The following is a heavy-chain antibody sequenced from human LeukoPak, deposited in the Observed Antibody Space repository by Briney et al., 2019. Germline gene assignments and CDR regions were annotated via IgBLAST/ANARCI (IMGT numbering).Heavy chain of an antibody. J-gene: IGHJ1*01. CDR1: GYTFTGYY. CDR3: ARGSGSYFAEYFQH. V-gene: IGHV1-2*02. D-gene: IGHD1-26*01. Sequence: GASVKVSCKASGYTFTGYYIHWVRQAPGQGLEWMGWINPNSGGTNYAQKFQGRVTMTRDTSISTAYMELSRLRSDDTAVYYCARGSGSYFAEYFQHWGQGTLVTVSS. CDR2: INPNSGGT.